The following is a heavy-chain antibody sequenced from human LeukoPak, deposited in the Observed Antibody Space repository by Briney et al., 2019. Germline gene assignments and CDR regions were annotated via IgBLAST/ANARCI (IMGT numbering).Heavy chain of an antibody. CDR1: GFTFSSYA. CDR3: ARMPYYYDSSGYYYSYYFDY. V-gene: IGHV3-53*01. J-gene: IGHJ4*02. Sequence: GGSLRLSCAASGFTFSSYAMSWVRQAPGKGLEWFSVIYIGGSTYYPNSVKGRFTISRDNSKNTLYLQMNSLRAEETAVYYCARMPYYYDSSGYYYSYYFDYWGQGTLVTVSS. CDR2: IYIGGST. D-gene: IGHD3-22*01.